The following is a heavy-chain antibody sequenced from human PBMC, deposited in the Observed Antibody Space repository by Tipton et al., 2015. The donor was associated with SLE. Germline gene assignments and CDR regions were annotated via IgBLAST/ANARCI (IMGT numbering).Heavy chain of an antibody. J-gene: IGHJ3*02. CDR2: IYYSGST. CDR1: GGSISSHY. Sequence: GLVKPSETLSLTCTVSGGSISSHYWSWIRQPPGKGLEWIGYIYYSGSTYYNPSLKSRVTISVDTSKNQFSLKLSSVTAADTAVYYCAREDLDAFDIWGQGTMVTVSS. CDR3: AREDLDAFDI. V-gene: IGHV4-59*11.